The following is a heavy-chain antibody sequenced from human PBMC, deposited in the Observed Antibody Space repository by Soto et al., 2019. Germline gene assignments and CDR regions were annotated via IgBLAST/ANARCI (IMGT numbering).Heavy chain of an antibody. CDR3: ARGAATKILVLMYDALEI. Sequence: ASVKVSCKASGYTFTSYGISWVRQAPGQGLEWMGWISAYNGNTNYAQKFQGRVTMTTDTSTSTAYMELRSLRSEDTAVYYCARGAATKILVLMYDALEIWGQGTMVTVSS. CDR1: GYTFTSYG. J-gene: IGHJ3*02. CDR2: ISAYNGNT. V-gene: IGHV1-18*01. D-gene: IGHD5-12*01.